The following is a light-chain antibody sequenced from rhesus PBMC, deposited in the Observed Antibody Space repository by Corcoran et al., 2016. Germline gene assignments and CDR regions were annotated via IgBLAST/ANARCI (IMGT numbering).Light chain of an antibody. Sequence: DIQMTQSPSSLSASVGDRVTITCRASENVNNYLNWYQQKPGKAPKFLIYKASTLQSGVPSRFSGRGSGSDYTFTIGSLQPEDVATYYCQHCFGTPYSFGQGTKVEIK. CDR1: ENVNNY. V-gene: IGKV1-74*01. J-gene: IGKJ2*01. CDR3: QHCFGTPYS. CDR2: KAS.